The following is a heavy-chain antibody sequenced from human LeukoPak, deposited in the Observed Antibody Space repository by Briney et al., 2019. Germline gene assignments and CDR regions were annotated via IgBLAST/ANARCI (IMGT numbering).Heavy chain of an antibody. CDR1: GGSISSYY. CDR2: IYYSGST. CDR3: ARGTMPGYYYYYYMDV. J-gene: IGHJ6*03. Sequence: SETLSLTCTVSGGSISSYYWSRIRQPPGKGLEWIGYIYYSGSTNYNPSLKSRVTISVDTSKNQFSLKLSSVTAADTAVYYCARGTMPGYYYYYYMDVWGKGTTVTVSS. V-gene: IGHV4-59*01. D-gene: IGHD2-2*01.